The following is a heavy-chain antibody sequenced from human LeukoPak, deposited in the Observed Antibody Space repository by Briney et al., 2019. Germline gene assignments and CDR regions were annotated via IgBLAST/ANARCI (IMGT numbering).Heavy chain of an antibody. CDR3: AKYVVVVPAARYNWFDP. J-gene: IGHJ5*02. D-gene: IGHD2-2*01. CDR2: ISGSGGST. V-gene: IGHV3-23*01. Sequence: AGGSLRLSCAASGFTFSSYAMSWVRQAPGKGLEWVSAISGSGGSTYYADSVKGRFTISRDNSRNTLYLQMNSLRAEDTAVYYCAKYVVVVPAARYNWFDPGGQGTLVTVSS. CDR1: GFTFSSYA.